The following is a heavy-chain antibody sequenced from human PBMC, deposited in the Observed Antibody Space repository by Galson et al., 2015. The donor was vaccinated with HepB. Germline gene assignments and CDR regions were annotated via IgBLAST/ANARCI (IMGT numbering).Heavy chain of an antibody. Sequence: SGFTFSRYAMTWVRQAPGKGLEWVSSITSNGGRTFYTDSVKGRFTISRDNSRNTVVLQLSSLRPEDTAVYYCAKDGIMVSNNPYQLHFWGQGTLVSVSS. V-gene: IGHV3-23*01. D-gene: IGHD2-8*01. CDR2: ITSNGGRT. CDR1: GFTFSRYA. CDR3: AKDGIMVSNNPYQLHF. J-gene: IGHJ4*02.